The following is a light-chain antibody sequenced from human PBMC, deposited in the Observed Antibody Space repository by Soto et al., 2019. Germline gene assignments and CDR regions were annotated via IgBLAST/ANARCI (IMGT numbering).Light chain of an antibody. CDR3: QQSYNTPPWT. Sequence: DIQMTQSPSSLSASVGDRVTITCRASQSISVYLNWYQQKPGKAPKLLINAASSLQSGVPSRFSGSGSETDFTLTISSLQPEDFATYYCQQSYNTPPWTFGQGTKVEIK. CDR2: AAS. J-gene: IGKJ1*01. CDR1: QSISVY. V-gene: IGKV1-39*01.